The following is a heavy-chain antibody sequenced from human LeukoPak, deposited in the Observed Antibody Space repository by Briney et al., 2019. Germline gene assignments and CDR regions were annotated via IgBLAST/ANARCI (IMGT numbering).Heavy chain of an antibody. CDR3: ANKPYGDYLGLFDY. V-gene: IGHV3-30*02. D-gene: IGHD4-17*01. Sequence: GGSLRLSCTTSGFSFGDYGMSWFRQAPGKGLEWVAFIRYDGSNKYYADSVKGRFTISRDNSKNTLYLQMNSLRAEDTAVYYCANKPYGDYLGLFDYWGQGTLVTVSS. CDR2: IRYDGSNK. J-gene: IGHJ4*02. CDR1: GFSFGDYG.